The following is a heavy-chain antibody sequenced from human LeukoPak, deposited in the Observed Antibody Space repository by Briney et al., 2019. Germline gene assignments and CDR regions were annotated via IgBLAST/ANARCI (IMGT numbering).Heavy chain of an antibody. V-gene: IGHV4-59*08. Sequence: PSETLSLTCTVSGASTSSSFWSWIRQSPGKGLEWIGYINYRGETSQNPSLESRVSMSVDTCKNQISLQLTSVTAADTAVYYCARMIVATIRIGVYFYHGMDVWGQGTTVTVSS. CDR1: GASTSSSF. D-gene: IGHD5-12*01. CDR2: INYRGET. CDR3: ARMIVATIRIGVYFYHGMDV. J-gene: IGHJ6*02.